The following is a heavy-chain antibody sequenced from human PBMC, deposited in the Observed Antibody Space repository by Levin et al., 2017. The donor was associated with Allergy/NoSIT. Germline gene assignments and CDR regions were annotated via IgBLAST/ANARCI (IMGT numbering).Heavy chain of an antibody. J-gene: IGHJ4*02. D-gene: IGHD5-12*01. CDR2: ISASGSPT. V-gene: IGHV3-48*04. Sequence: GGSLRLSCSVSGFTFEIYGMNWVRQAPGKRLEWVSHISASGSPTYYADPVRGRSTISRDNAKQSLYLQMTSLRAEDTAVYYCARGLFDFWGQGALVTVSS. CDR3: ARGLFDF. CDR1: GFTFEIYG.